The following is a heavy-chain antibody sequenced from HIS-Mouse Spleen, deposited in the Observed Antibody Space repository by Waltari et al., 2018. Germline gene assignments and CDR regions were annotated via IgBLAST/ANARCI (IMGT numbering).Heavy chain of an antibody. J-gene: IGHJ4*02. D-gene: IGHD1-26*01. CDR2: ISDDGSNK. Sequence: QVQLVESGGGVVQPGRSLRLSCAASGFTFSSYGMHWVRQAPGKGLEWVAVISDDGSNKYDADSVKGRFTMSRDNSKNTLYLQMNSLRAEDTAVYYCAKDTSGSYSDYWGQGTLVTVSS. CDR1: GFTFSSYG. CDR3: AKDTSGSYSDY. V-gene: IGHV3-30*18.